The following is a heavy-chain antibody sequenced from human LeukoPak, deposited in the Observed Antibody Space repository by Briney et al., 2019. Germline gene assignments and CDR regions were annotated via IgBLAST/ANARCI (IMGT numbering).Heavy chain of an antibody. V-gene: IGHV3-74*01. Sequence: GGSLRLSCAASGFTFSSYLMHWVRQAPGKGLVWVSRISGDGTTTTYADSVKGRFTISRDNAKNTLFLQMNSLRVDDTAVYYCTRVRSSSWYDYWGQGALVTVSS. J-gene: IGHJ4*02. CDR3: TRVRSSSWYDY. D-gene: IGHD6-13*01. CDR2: ISGDGTTT. CDR1: GFTFSSYL.